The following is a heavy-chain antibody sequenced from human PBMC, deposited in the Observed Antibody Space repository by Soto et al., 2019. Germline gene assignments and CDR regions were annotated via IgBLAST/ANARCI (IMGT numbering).Heavy chain of an antibody. J-gene: IGHJ6*02. CDR3: AIDCMDNSRGSMDV. V-gene: IGHV4-61*01. CDR1: GGSVSSGSYY. CDR2: IYYSGST. D-gene: IGHD6-13*01. Sequence: SETLSLTCTVSGGSVSSGSYYWSWIRQPPGKGLEWIGYIYYSGSTNYNPSLKSRVTISVDTSKNQFSLKLSSVTAAVTAVYYCAIDCMDNSRGSMDVWGQGTTVTVSS.